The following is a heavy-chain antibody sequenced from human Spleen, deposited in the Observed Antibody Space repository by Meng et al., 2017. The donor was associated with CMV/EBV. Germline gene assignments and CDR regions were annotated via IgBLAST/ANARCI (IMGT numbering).Heavy chain of an antibody. CDR3: ARRGSSWYFDS. D-gene: IGHD6-13*01. Sequence: QVPLRQWGAGLLKPAETLSLTCAVYGGSFSGYYWGWICQPPGKGLEWIGNMHYSGTTYYNPSLKSRITISVDTSKNQFSLKLSSVTAADTAVYYCARRGSSWYFDSWGQGALVTVSS. J-gene: IGHJ4*02. CDR2: MHYSGTT. V-gene: IGHV4-34*01. CDR1: GGSFSGYY.